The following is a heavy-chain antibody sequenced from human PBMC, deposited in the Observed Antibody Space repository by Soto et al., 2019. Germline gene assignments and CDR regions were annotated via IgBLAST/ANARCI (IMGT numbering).Heavy chain of an antibody. D-gene: IGHD3-3*01. Sequence: GGSLRLSCAASGFTFSSYGMHWVRQAPGKGLEWVAVISYDGSNKYYADSVKGRFTISRDNSKNTLYLQMNSLRAEDTAVYYCAKNGDFWSGYYFYYYYYMDVWGKGTTVTVSS. V-gene: IGHV3-30*18. CDR3: AKNGDFWSGYYFYYYYYMDV. CDR2: ISYDGSNK. CDR1: GFTFSSYG. J-gene: IGHJ6*03.